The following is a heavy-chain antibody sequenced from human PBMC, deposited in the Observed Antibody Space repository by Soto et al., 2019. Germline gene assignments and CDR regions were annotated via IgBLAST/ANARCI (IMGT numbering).Heavy chain of an antibody. Sequence: QVQLVESGGGVVQPGRSLRLSCAASGFTFSSYGMHWVRQAPGKGLEWVAVIWYDGSNRYYADSVKGRFTISRDISKNTLDLQVNSLRAEDTAVYYCARDLSRYYYGMDVWGQGTTVTVSS. CDR3: ARDLSRYYYGMDV. V-gene: IGHV3-33*01. CDR1: GFTFSSYG. J-gene: IGHJ6*02. CDR2: IWYDGSNR.